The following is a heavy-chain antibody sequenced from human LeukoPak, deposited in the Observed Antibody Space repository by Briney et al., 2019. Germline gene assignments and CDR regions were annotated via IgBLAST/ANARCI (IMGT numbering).Heavy chain of an antibody. CDR1: GFTFRSYG. V-gene: IGHV3-30*02. J-gene: IGHJ3*02. CDR2: VRYDGSNK. Sequence: QAGGSLRLSCAASGFTFRSYGMHWVRQAPGKGLEWVAFVRYDGSNKYYADYVKGRFTISKDSSKNTLYLQMNSLRAEDTAVYYCAKDQVISGSEASDIWGQGTMVTVSS. D-gene: IGHD2-21*01. CDR3: AKDQVISGSEASDI.